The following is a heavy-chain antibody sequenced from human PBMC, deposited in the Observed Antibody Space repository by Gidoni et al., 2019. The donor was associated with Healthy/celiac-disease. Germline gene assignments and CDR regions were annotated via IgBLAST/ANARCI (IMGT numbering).Heavy chain of an antibody. J-gene: IGHJ4*02. V-gene: IGHV3-23*04. CDR1: AFPFSSYA. CDR2: ISGSGGST. D-gene: IGHD6-19*01. Sequence: EVQLVESGGGLVQPGGSLRLSCAASAFPFSSYAMSWVRQAPGKGLEWVSAISGSGGSTYYADSVKGRFTISRDNSKNTLYLQMNSLRAEDTAVYYCAKAGWLVLDYFDYWGQGTLVTVSS. CDR3: AKAGWLVLDYFDY.